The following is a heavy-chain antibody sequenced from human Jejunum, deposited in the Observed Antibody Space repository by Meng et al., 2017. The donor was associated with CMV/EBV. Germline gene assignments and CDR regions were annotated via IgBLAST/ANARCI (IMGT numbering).Heavy chain of an antibody. CDR3: ARKLRGGGWFDP. D-gene: IGHD3-16*01. CDR2: ISPYNGNT. J-gene: IGHJ5*02. V-gene: IGHV1-18*01. Sequence: VQLVQSGAEVKKPGASVKVSCKVFDDTFSTHAISWVRQAPGQGLEWMGWISPYNGNTKYAQNLQGRVTLTTDISTSTAYMELRSLRSDDTAVYYCARKLRGGGWFDPWGQGTLVTVSS. CDR1: DDTFSTHA.